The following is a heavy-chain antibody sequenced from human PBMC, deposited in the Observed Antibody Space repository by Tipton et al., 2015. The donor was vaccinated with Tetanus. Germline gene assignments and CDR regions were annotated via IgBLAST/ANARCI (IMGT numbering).Heavy chain of an antibody. CDR1: KFTFSSYW. Sequence: QLVQSGGGLVQPGGSLRLSCAASKFTFSSYWMTWVRQAPGKGLEWVANIRQDGSEKYYVDSVKGRFTISRDNAKNSLYLQMNSLRAEGTAVYYCARDPGDYFDYWGQGTLVTVSS. V-gene: IGHV3-7*01. CDR2: IRQDGSEK. CDR3: ARDPGDYFDY. J-gene: IGHJ4*02.